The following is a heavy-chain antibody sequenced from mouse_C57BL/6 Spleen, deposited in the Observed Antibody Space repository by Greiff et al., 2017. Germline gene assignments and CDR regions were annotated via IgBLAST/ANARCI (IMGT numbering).Heavy chain of an antibody. D-gene: IGHD2-3*01. Sequence: QVQLQQSGAELAKPGASVKLSCKASGYTFTEYTIHWVKQRSGQGLEWIGWFYPGSGSIKYNEKFKDKATLTADKSSSTVYMELSRLTSEDSAVYFCARHEIDGYYEDYAMDYWGQGTSVTVSS. CDR1: GYTFTEYT. CDR2: FYPGSGSI. J-gene: IGHJ4*01. V-gene: IGHV1-62-2*01. CDR3: ARHEIDGYYEDYAMDY.